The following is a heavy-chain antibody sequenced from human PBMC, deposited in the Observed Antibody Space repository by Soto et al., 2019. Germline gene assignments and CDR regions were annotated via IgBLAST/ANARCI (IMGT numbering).Heavy chain of an antibody. D-gene: IGHD4-17*01. CDR2: VYHTGIT. CDR1: CGSILNDN. CDR3: AREVPSTVTSYFDS. V-gene: IGHV4-59*01. J-gene: IGHJ4*02. Sequence: SETLSLTCTVSCGSILNDNWAWIRQPPGKGLEWIGYVYHTGITSYNPSLKSRVTISVEVSRNQFSLKLASATPADTAEYFCAREVPSTVTSYFDSWGQGTLVTVSS.